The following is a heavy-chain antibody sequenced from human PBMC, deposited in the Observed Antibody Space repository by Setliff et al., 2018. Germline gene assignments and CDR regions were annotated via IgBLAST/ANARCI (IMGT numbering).Heavy chain of an antibody. D-gene: IGHD6-19*01. V-gene: IGHV1-69-2*01. CDR1: GYTFTDYY. J-gene: IGHJ4*02. Sequence: ASVKVSCKASGYTFTDYYMHWVQQAPGKGLEWMGRVDPEDGETIYAEKFQGRVTITADTSTDTAYMELSSLRSEDTAVYYCARDRRDRYSSGWYPSHWGQGTLVTVSS. CDR2: VDPEDGET. CDR3: ARDRRDRYSSGWYPSH.